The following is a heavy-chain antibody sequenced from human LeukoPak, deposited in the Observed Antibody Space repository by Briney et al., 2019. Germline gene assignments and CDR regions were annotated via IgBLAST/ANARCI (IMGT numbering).Heavy chain of an antibody. V-gene: IGHV1-18*01. CDR2: ISAYNGNT. D-gene: IGHD6-19*01. CDR3: ARGRKAVAGTGLGY. J-gene: IGHJ4*02. Sequence: ASVKVSCKASGYTFNSYGISWVRQAPGQGPEWLGWISAYNGNTNYAQKLQGRVTMTTDTSTSTAYMELRSLRSDDTAVYYCARGRKAVAGTGLGYWGQGTLVTVSS. CDR1: GYTFNSYG.